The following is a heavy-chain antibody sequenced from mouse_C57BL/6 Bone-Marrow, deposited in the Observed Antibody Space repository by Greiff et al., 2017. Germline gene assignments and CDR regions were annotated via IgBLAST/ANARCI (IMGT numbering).Heavy chain of an antibody. D-gene: IGHD1-1*01. CDR3: ARPLGGLLRYFDV. CDR1: GYTFTSYG. CDR2: IYPRSGNT. J-gene: IGHJ1*03. V-gene: IGHV1-81*01. Sequence: VKLVESGAELARPGASVKLSCKASGYTFTSYGISWVKQRTGQGLEWIGEIYPRSGNTYYNEKFKGKATLTADKSSSTAYMELRSLTSEDSAVYFCARPLGGLLRYFDVWGTGTTVTVSS.